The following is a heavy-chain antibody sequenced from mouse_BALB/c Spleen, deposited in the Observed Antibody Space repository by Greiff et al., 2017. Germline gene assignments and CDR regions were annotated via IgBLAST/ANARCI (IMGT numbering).Heavy chain of an antibody. CDR2: IYPGSGST. D-gene: IGHD2-2*01. CDR1: GYNFTSYW. V-gene: IGHV1-55*01. CDR3: ARFYYGYDGFAY. Sequence: QVQLQQPGAELVKPGTSVKLSCKASGYNFTSYWINWVKLRPGQGLEWIGDIYPGSGSTNYNEKFKSKATLTVDTSSSTAYMQLSSLASEDSALYYGARFYYGYDGFAYWGQGTLVTVSA. J-gene: IGHJ3*01.